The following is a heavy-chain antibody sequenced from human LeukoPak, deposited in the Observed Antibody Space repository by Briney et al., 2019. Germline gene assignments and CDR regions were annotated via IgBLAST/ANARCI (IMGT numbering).Heavy chain of an antibody. V-gene: IGHV3-30*14. J-gene: IGHJ4*02. CDR1: GFTFSSYV. Sequence: GGSLRLSCAASGFTFSSYVMHWVRQAPGKGLEWVAVISYDGSNKYYTDSVKGRFTISRDNSKNTLYLQMNSLRAEDTAVYYCARDFFILGGYSGYEDYWGQGTLVTVSS. CDR2: ISYDGSNK. CDR3: ARDFFILGGYSGYEDY. D-gene: IGHD5-12*01.